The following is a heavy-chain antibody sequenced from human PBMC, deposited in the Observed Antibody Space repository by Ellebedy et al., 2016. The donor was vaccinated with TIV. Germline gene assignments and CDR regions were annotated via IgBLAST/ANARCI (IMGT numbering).Heavy chain of an antibody. D-gene: IGHD3-10*01. CDR2: ISGSGGST. CDR1: GFTVSSNY. V-gene: IGHV3-23*01. J-gene: IGHJ3*02. CDR3: AKEGRGTDAFDI. Sequence: GESLKISCEGSGFTVSSNYMSWVRQAPGKGLEWVSAISGSGGSTYYADSVKGRFTISRDNSKNTLYLQMNSLRAEDTAVYYCAKEGRGTDAFDIWGQGTMVTVSS.